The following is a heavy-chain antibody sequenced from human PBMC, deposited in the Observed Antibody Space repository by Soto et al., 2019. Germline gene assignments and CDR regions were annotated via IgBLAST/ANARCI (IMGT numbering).Heavy chain of an antibody. V-gene: IGHV2-5*02. CDR3: AHRLDLGLRFLEWLLIGFDY. D-gene: IGHD3-3*01. Sequence: SGPNAGEPTQTLTLTRTFSGFSLSTSGVGVGWIRQPPGKALEWLALIYWDDDKRYSPSLKSRLTITKDTSKNQVVLTMTNMDPVDTATYYCAHRLDLGLRFLEWLLIGFDYWGQGTLVTVSS. J-gene: IGHJ4*02. CDR1: GFSLSTSGVG. CDR2: IYWDDDK.